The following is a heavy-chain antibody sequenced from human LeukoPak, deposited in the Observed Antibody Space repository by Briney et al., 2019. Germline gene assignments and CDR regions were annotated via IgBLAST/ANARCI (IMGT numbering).Heavy chain of an antibody. CDR2: INHSGST. D-gene: IGHD3-10*01. J-gene: IGHJ6*02. V-gene: IGHV4-34*01. CDR3: ASDSGGSYYYYYGMDV. Sequence: PSETLSLTCAVYGGSFSGYYWSWIRQPPGKGLEWIGEINHSGSTNYNPSLKSRVTISVDTSKNQFSLKLSSVTAADTAVYYCASDSGGSYYYYYGMDVWGQGTTVTVSS. CDR1: GGSFSGYY.